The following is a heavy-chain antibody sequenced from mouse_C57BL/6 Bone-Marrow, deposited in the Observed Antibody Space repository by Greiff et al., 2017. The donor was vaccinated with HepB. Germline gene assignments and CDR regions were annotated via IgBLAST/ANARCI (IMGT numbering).Heavy chain of an antibody. V-gene: IGHV5-4*01. J-gene: IGHJ2*01. D-gene: IGHD1-1*01. Sequence: EVKLMESGGGLVKPGGSLKLSCAASGYTFSSYAMSWVRQTPEKRLEWVATISDGGSYTYYPDNVKGRFTMSRENAKTNLYLQMSHLKSEDTAMYYCARDLLPYFDYWGEGTTLTVSS. CDR1: GYTFSSYA. CDR3: ARDLLPYFDY. CDR2: ISDGGSYT.